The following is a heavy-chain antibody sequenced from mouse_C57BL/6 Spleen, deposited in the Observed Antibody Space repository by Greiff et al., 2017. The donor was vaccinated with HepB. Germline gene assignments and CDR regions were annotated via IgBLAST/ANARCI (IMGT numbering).Heavy chain of an antibody. D-gene: IGHD4-1*01. J-gene: IGHJ1*03. V-gene: IGHV1-54*01. CDR3: ARPLTGSYFDV. CDR2: INPGSGGT. CDR1: GYAFTNYL. Sequence: ESGAELVRPGTSVKVSCKASGYAFTNYLIEWVKQRPGQGLEWIGVINPGSGGTNYTEKFKGKATLTADKSSSTAYMQLSSLTSEDSAVYFCARPLTGSYFDVWGTGTTVTVSS.